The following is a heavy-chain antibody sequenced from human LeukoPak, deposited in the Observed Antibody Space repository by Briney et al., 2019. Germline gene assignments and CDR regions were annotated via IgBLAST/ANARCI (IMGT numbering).Heavy chain of an antibody. V-gene: IGHV1-69*13. CDR2: IIPIFGTA. D-gene: IGHD2-8*01. CDR3: ARSRGPIYCTNGVCYTLYYFDY. CDR1: GGTFSSYA. Sequence: SVKVSCKASGGTFSSYAISWVRQAPGQGLEWMGGIIPIFGTANYAQKFQGRVTITADESTSTAYMELSSLRPEDTAVYYCARSRGPIYCTNGVCYTLYYFDYWGQGTLVTVSS. J-gene: IGHJ4*02.